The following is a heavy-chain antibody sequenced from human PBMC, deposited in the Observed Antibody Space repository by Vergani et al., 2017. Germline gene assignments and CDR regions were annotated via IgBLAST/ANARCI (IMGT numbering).Heavy chain of an antibody. CDR3: ARGSSGYSTSWFFEY. Sequence: QVQLVQSGAEVKKPGASVKVSCKASGYNFAGYNIHWVRQAPGQGLELMGWINPNSGGTNYAQKFQGRVTMTRDTSINTAYMELSRLRSDDTAVYYCARGSSGYSTSWFFEYWGQGTLVTVSS. D-gene: IGHD6-13*01. J-gene: IGHJ4*02. CDR1: GYNFAGYN. CDR2: INPNSGGT. V-gene: IGHV1-2*02.